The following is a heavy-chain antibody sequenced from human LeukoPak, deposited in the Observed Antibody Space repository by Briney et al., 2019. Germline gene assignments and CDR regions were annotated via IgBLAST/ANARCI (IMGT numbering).Heavy chain of an antibody. V-gene: IGHV3-30*02. J-gene: IGHJ6*03. D-gene: IGHD6-6*01. CDR2: IRYDGSNK. CDR1: GFTLSSYA. Sequence: QPGGSLRLSCAASGFTLSSYAMSWVRQAPGKGLEWVAFIRYDGSNKYYADSVKGRFTISRDNSKNTLYLQMNSLRAEDTAVYYCAKDKSIAAPVYYMDVWGKGTTVTVSS. CDR3: AKDKSIAAPVYYMDV.